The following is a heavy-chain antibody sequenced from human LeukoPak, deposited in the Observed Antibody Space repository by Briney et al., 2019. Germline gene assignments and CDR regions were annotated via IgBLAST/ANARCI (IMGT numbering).Heavy chain of an antibody. CDR3: ARESCSSTSCYYYMDV. CDR1: GFTVSSNY. Sequence: GGSLRLSCAASGFTVSSNYMSWVRQALGKGLEWVSVIYSGGSTYYADSVKGRFTISRDNSKNTLYLQMNSLRAEDTAVYYCARESCSSTSCYYYMDVWGKGTTVTVSS. J-gene: IGHJ6*03. CDR2: IYSGGST. V-gene: IGHV3-66*01. D-gene: IGHD2-2*01.